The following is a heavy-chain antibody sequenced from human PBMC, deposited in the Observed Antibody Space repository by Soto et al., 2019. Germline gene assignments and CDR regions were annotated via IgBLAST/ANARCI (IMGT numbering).Heavy chain of an antibody. Sequence: ASVKVSCKASGYTFTSYGISWVRQAPGQGLEWMGWISAYNGNTNYAQKLQGRVTMTTDTSTSTAYMELRSLRSDDTAVYYCARDTRIGWFGTACHFDYWGQGTLVTVSS. J-gene: IGHJ4*02. CDR2: ISAYNGNT. CDR1: GYTFTSYG. D-gene: IGHD3-10*01. V-gene: IGHV1-18*01. CDR3: ARDTRIGWFGTACHFDY.